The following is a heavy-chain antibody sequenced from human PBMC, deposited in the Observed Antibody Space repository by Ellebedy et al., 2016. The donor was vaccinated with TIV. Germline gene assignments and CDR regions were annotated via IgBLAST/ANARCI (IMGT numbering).Heavy chain of an antibody. Sequence: SETLSLXXAVYGGSFSGYYWSWIRQPPGKGLEWIGEINHSGSTNYNPSLKSRVTISVDTSKNQFSLKLSSVTAADTAVYYCARISGSGPDPWGQGTLVTVSS. CDR2: INHSGST. D-gene: IGHD6-19*01. J-gene: IGHJ5*02. V-gene: IGHV4-34*01. CDR1: GGSFSGYY. CDR3: ARISGSGPDP.